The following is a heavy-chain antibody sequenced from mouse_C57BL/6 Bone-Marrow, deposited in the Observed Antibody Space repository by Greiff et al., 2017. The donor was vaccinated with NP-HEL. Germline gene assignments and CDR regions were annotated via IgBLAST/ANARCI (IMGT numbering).Heavy chain of an antibody. CDR1: GYTFTSYW. Sequence: QVQLQQSGAELVKPGASVKLSCKASGYTFTSYWMQWVKQRPGQGLEWIGEIDPSDSYTNYNQKFKGKATLTVDTSSSTAYMQLSSLTSEDSAVYYCGYDGYWFAYWGQGTLVTVSA. CDR3: GYDGYWFAY. J-gene: IGHJ3*01. CDR2: IDPSDSYT. V-gene: IGHV1-50*01. D-gene: IGHD2-3*01.